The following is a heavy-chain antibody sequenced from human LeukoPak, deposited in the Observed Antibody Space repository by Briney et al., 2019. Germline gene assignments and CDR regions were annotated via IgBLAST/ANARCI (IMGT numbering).Heavy chain of an antibody. D-gene: IGHD3-9*01. V-gene: IGHV4-59*08. CDR1: GGSISSYY. CDR2: IYYSGST. Sequence: SETLSLTSTVSGGSISSYYWSWVRQPPGKGLEWIGYIYYSGSTNYNPSLKSRVTVSVDTSKNQFSLKLSSVTAADTAVYYCARQLDTDAFDIWGQGTMVTVSS. J-gene: IGHJ3*02. CDR3: ARQLDTDAFDI.